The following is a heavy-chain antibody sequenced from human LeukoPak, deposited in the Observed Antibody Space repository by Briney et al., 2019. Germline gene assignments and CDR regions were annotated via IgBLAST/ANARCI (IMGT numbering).Heavy chain of an antibody. CDR1: GYTFTGQD. Sequence: ASVKVSCKASGYTFTGQDIHWVRQAPGQGLEWMGWINPNTGGTNYEQKFQGRVTMTRDTSISTAYMELRSLRSADTAVYYCASYPRYSSSPPFDYWGQGTLVTASP. CDR2: INPNTGGT. D-gene: IGHD6-19*01. CDR3: ASYPRYSSSPPFDY. J-gene: IGHJ4*02. V-gene: IGHV1-2*02.